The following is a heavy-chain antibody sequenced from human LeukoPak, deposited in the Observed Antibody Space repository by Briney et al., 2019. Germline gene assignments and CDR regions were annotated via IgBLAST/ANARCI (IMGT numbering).Heavy chain of an antibody. D-gene: IGHD5-12*01. Sequence: SETLSLTCAVSGGSNSSYYWSWIRQPPGKGLEWIGYISYSGSANYNPSLKSRVTISVDTSKNQFSLKLNSVTAADTAVYYCAGLYSGYEFDFWGQGTLVTVSS. CDR2: ISYSGSA. CDR1: GGSNSSYY. CDR3: AGLYSGYEFDF. V-gene: IGHV4-59*01. J-gene: IGHJ4*02.